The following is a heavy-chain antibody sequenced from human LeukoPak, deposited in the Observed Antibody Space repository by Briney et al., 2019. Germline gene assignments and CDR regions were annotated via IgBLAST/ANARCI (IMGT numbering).Heavy chain of an antibody. CDR3: ARYRQDAFDI. CDR1: GNSVSSSSAA. CDR2: TYYRSKWYN. D-gene: IGHD1-1*01. J-gene: IGHJ3*02. Sequence: SQTLSLTCAISGNSVSSSSAAWNWIRQSPSIGLEWLGRTYYRSKWYNDYAVSVNSRITINPDTSKNQFSLQLNSVTPEDTAVYYCARYRQDAFDIWGQGTTVTVSS. V-gene: IGHV6-1*01.